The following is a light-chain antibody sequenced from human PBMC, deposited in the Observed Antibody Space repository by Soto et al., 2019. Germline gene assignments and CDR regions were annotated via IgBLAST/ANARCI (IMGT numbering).Light chain of an antibody. Sequence: EIVLTQSPGTLSSSPGERATLSCRASQSISNSYLAWYQQRPGQAPRLLIYGASSMDTGIPDRFSGSGSGTDFTLTLSRLEPEDFAGYYCQQYGYSPQTFGQGTKVEIK. CDR3: QQYGYSPQT. CDR2: GAS. J-gene: IGKJ2*01. CDR1: QSISNSY. V-gene: IGKV3-20*01.